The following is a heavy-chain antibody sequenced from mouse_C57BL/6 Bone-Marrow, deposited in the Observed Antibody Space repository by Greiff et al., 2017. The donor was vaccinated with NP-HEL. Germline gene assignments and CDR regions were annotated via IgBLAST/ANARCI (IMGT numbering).Heavy chain of an antibody. D-gene: IGHD4-1*01. V-gene: IGHV14-4*01. J-gene: IGHJ2*01. CDR3: TTMGELLDY. CDR1: GFNIKDDY. CDR2: IDPENGDT. Sequence: VQLKESGAELVRPGASVKLSCTASGFNIKDDYMHWVKQRPEQGLEWIGWIDPENGDTEYASKFQGKATITADTSSNTAYLQLSSLTSEDTAVYYCTTMGELLDYWGQGTTLTVSS.